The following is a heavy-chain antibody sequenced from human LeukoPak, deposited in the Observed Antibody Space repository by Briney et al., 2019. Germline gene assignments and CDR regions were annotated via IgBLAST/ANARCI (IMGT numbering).Heavy chain of an antibody. CDR2: IYYSGST. CDR1: GGSISSYY. J-gene: IGHJ4*02. Sequence: SETLSLTCTVSGGSISSYYWSWIRQPPGKGLEWIGYIYYSGSTNYNPSLKSRVTISVDTSKNQFSLKLSSVTAADTAVYYCARGKAAADPYYFDYWGQGTLVTVSS. V-gene: IGHV4-59*12. CDR3: ARGKAAADPYYFDY. D-gene: IGHD6-13*01.